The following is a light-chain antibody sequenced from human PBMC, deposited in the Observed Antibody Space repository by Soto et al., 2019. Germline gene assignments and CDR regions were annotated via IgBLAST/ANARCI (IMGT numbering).Light chain of an antibody. Sequence: QSVLTQPPSVSGAPGQRGTISCTGSNSNIGAGYDVHWYQQLPGTAPKLLIYGNSNRPSGVPDRFSGSKSVTSASLAITGLQAEDEADYYCSSYTSSSTLYVFGTGTKVTVL. J-gene: IGLJ1*01. CDR3: SSYTSSSTLYV. CDR1: NSNIGAGYD. V-gene: IGLV1-40*01. CDR2: GNS.